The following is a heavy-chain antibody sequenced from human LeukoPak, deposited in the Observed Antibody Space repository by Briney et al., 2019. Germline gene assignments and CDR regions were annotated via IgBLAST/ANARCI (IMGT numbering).Heavy chain of an antibody. CDR2: IYYNGSP. CDR1: GGSISSYY. D-gene: IGHD6-19*01. Sequence: PSETLSLTCTVSGGSISSYYWSWIRQPPGRGLEWIGYIYYNGSPDYNPSLKSRVTISVDTSRNQFSLKLRSVTAADTAVYYCARQRRRSGWWDYWGQGTLVSVSS. J-gene: IGHJ4*02. CDR3: ARQRRRSGWWDY. V-gene: IGHV4-59*01.